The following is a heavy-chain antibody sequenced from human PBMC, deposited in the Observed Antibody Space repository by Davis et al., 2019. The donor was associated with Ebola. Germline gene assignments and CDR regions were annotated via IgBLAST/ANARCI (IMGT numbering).Heavy chain of an antibody. CDR1: GYTFTSYY. Sequence: ASVKVSCKASGYTFTSYYMHWVRQAPGQGLEWMGIINPSGGSTSYAQKFQGRVTMTRATSTSTVYMELSSLRSEDTAVYYCARDFLGFGGVIVTEESAFDIWGQGTMVTVSS. CDR3: ARDFLGFGGVIVTEESAFDI. V-gene: IGHV1-46*01. J-gene: IGHJ3*02. D-gene: IGHD3-16*02. CDR2: INPSGGST.